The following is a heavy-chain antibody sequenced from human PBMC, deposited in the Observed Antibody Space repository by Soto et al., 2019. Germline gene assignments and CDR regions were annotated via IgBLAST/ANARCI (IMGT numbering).Heavy chain of an antibody. V-gene: IGHV3-48*03. CDR2: ISSSGSTI. D-gene: IGHD3-16*02. Sequence: EVQLVESGGGLVQPGGSLRLSCAASVFTFSSYEMNWVRQAPGKGLEWVSYISSSGSTIYYADSVKGRFTISRDNAKNSLYLQMNSLRAEDTAVYYCARERADTFGGVIVDYWGQGTLVTVSS. CDR3: ARERADTFGGVIVDY. CDR1: VFTFSSYE. J-gene: IGHJ4*02.